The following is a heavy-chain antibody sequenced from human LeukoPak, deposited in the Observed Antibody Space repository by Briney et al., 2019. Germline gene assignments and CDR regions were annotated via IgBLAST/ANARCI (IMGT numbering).Heavy chain of an antibody. Sequence: PSETLSLTCTVSGGSISSYYWSWIRQPPGKGLEWIGYIYYSGSTNYNPSLKSRVTISVDTSKNQFSLTLSSVTAADTAVYYCARGXYDPTYYMDVWGKGTTVTVSS. CDR3: ARGXYDPTYYMDV. CDR2: IYYSGST. J-gene: IGHJ6*03. V-gene: IGHV4-59*01. D-gene: IGHD3-3*01. CDR1: GGSISSYY.